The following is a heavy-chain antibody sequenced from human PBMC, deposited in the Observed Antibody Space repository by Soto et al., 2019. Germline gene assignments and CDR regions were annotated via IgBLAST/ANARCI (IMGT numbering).Heavy chain of an antibody. D-gene: IGHD1-1*01. CDR3: ARPTEPGTSDAFDI. CDR2: IYRSGST. Sequence: QLQLQESGPGLVKPSETLSLTRTVSGGSISSTTYYWGWIRQPPGKGLEWIGSIYRSGSTYYNPSLKSRVTISVDTSNDQFSLRLSSVTAADTAVYYCARPTEPGTSDAFDIWGQGTKVTV. J-gene: IGHJ3*02. V-gene: IGHV4-39*01. CDR1: GGSISSTTYY.